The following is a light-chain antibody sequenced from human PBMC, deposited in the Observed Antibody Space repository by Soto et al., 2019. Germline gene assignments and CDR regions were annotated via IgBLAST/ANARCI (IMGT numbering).Light chain of an antibody. V-gene: IGKV2-28*01. CDR3: MQSLQTPPWT. CDR1: QSLLQTNGYTY. Sequence: DSVMTQSPLSLPVTPGEPASISCRSSQSLLQTNGYTYLDWYLQKPGQSPQLLXYLTSIRASGVPDRFSGSGSGTEFTLKISKVEAEDVGVYYCMQSLQTPPWTFGPGTKVDIK. CDR2: LTS. J-gene: IGKJ1*01.